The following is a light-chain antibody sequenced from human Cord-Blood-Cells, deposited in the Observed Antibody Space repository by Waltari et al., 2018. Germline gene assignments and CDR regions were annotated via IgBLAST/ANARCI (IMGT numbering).Light chain of an antibody. Sequence: DIQMTQSPSSLSASVGDRVTITCRASQSISSYLNWYQQKPGKAPKLLIYAASSLQSGVPSRFSGSGSGTDFTLTISSLQPEDFATYYCQQSYSTPQVTFGQGTRQEIK. J-gene: IGKJ5*01. CDR1: QSISSY. CDR3: QQSYSTPQVT. CDR2: AAS. V-gene: IGKV1-39*01.